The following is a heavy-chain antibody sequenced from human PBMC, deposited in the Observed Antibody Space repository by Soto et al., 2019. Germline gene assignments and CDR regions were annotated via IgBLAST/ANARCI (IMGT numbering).Heavy chain of an antibody. V-gene: IGHV1-2*02. CDR2: IDPRSGGT. CDR3: ATDDYGIFPY. D-gene: IGHD3-10*01. Sequence: HVQLVQSGTEVKKPGASVRVSCMVSGYPFTTYYIHWVRQAPGQGLEWMGWIDPRSGGTVYEQKFQGRVTMTRDTSISTVYMDLGGLTSDDTARYYCATDDYGIFPYWGQGSLVTVSS. CDR1: GYPFTTYY. J-gene: IGHJ4*02.